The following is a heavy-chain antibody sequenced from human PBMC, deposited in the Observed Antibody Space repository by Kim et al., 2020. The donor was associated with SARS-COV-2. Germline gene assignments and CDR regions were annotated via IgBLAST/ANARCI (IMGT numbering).Heavy chain of an antibody. V-gene: IGHV3-11*01. J-gene: IGHJ6*02. CDR2: ISSSGSTI. D-gene: IGHD6-19*01. Sequence: GGSLRLSCAASGFTFSDYYMSWIRQAPGKGLEWVSYISSSGSTIYYADSVKGRFTISRDNAKNSLYLQMNSLRAEDTAVYYCARPKFSSGWDYYYYGMDVWGQGTTVTVSS. CDR3: ARPKFSSGWDYYYYGMDV. CDR1: GFTFSDYY.